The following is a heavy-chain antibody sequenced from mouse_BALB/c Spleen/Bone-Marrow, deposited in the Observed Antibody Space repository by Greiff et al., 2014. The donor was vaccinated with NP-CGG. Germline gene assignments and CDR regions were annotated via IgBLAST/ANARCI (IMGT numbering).Heavy chain of an antibody. CDR3: TRGWLRRGAWFAY. CDR2: INPSNGVS. Sequence: QVPLKGSGGELVKPGASVRVSCKTSGYTFTDYYLFWGIQRPGQGLEGIGEINPSNGVSNFNEKFKNKATLTVDKSSSTAYMQLSSLTPEDSAVYYCTRGWLRRGAWFAYWGQGTLVTVSA. CDR1: GYTFTDYY. D-gene: IGHD2-2*01. J-gene: IGHJ3*01. V-gene: IGHV1S81*02.